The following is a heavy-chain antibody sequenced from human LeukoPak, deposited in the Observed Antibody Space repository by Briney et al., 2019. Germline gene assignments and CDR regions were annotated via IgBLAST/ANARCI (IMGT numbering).Heavy chain of an antibody. CDR1: GFTVSSNY. V-gene: IGHV3-53*01. D-gene: IGHD3-10*01. J-gene: IGHJ4*02. CDR2: IYNGGST. CDR3: ARKRSSRVRGGGPYYFDY. Sequence: GGSLRLSCAASGFTVSSNYMSWVRQAPGKGLEWVSVIYNGGSTYYSDSIKGRFTISRDNSKNTLYLQMNSLRAEDTAVYYCARKRSSRVRGGGPYYFDYWGQGTLVTVSS.